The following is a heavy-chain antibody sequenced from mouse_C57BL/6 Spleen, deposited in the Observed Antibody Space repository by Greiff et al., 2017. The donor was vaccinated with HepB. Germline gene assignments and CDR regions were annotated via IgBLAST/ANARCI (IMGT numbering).Heavy chain of an antibody. CDR1: GYTFTGYW. V-gene: IGHV1-9*01. CDR2: ILPGSGST. D-gene: IGHD2-3*01. Sequence: QVQLQQSGAELMKPGASVKLSCKATGYTFTGYWIEWVKQRPGHGLEWIGEILPGSGSTNYNEKFKGKATFTADTSSNTAYMQLSSLTTEDSAIYYCARRADGYFYYAMDYWGQGTSVTVSS. J-gene: IGHJ4*01. CDR3: ARRADGYFYYAMDY.